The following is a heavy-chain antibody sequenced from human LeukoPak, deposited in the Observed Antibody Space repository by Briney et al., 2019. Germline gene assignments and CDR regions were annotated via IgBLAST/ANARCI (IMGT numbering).Heavy chain of an antibody. Sequence: GESLKISCKGSGYSFTSYWIGWVRQIPGAGLEWMGIIFPGDSDTIYNPSFQGQVTISADKSITTASLQWSSLKSSDTAIYYCARSFRGSGWYIDYWGQGTLVTVSS. CDR3: ARSFRGSGWYIDY. CDR1: GYSFTSYW. CDR2: IFPGDSDT. J-gene: IGHJ4*02. D-gene: IGHD6-25*01. V-gene: IGHV5-51*01.